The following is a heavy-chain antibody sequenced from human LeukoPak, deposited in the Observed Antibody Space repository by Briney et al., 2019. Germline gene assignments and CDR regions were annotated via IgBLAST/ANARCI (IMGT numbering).Heavy chain of an antibody. CDR3: ARDRIGKYSLDY. J-gene: IGHJ4*02. CDR2: ISDNGLRT. CDR1: RFIFRNFG. D-gene: IGHD2-15*01. Sequence: GGSVRLSCAASRFIFRNFGLIWLRQAPGKGLEWVAFISDNGLRTYYLESVKGLFTISRDDSKNTLYLQMNSLRVEDTAVYYCARDRIGKYSLDYWGQGTLVTVSS. V-gene: IGHV3-33*08.